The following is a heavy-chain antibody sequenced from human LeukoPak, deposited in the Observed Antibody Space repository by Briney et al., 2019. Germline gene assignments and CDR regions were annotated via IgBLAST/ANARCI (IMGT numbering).Heavy chain of an antibody. D-gene: IGHD6-13*01. J-gene: IGHJ6*02. CDR2: ISGSGGST. CDR1: GFTFSSYA. Sequence: PGGSLRLSCAASGFTFSSYAMSWVRQAPGKGLEWVSAISGSGGSTYYADSVKGRFTISRDNSKNTLYLQMNSLRAEDTAVYYCARGIAAASDVDYGMDVWGQGTTVTVSS. CDR3: ARGIAAASDVDYGMDV. V-gene: IGHV3-23*01.